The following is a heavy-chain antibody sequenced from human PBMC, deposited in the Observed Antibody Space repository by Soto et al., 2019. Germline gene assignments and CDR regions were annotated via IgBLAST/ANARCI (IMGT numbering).Heavy chain of an antibody. J-gene: IGHJ6*02. CDR2: IWYDGSNK. Sequence: GSLRLSCAASGFTFSSYGMHWVRQAPGKGLEWVAVIWYDGSNKYYADSVKGRFTISRDNSKNTLYLQMNSLRAEDTAVYYCARDTVRGGNWNLYYYYGMDVWGQGTTVTVSS. CDR1: GFTFSSYG. CDR3: ARDTVRGGNWNLYYYYGMDV. V-gene: IGHV3-33*01. D-gene: IGHD1-20*01.